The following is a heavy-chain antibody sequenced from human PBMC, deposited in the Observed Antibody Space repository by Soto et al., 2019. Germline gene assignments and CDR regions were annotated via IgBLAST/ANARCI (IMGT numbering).Heavy chain of an antibody. CDR2: ISYDRSNK. CDR3: AKDWPDLGSFDY. V-gene: IGHV3-30*18. D-gene: IGHD1-26*01. CDR1: GFSLSSRG. J-gene: IGHJ4*02. Sequence: GVSLRLSCAASGFSLSSRGAHWVSQTAGKGLAWVAVISYDRSNKYYAVSVKGRFTISRDNSTNTLYLQMTSLRAEDTAVYYCAKDWPDLGSFDYWGQGTLVTVSS.